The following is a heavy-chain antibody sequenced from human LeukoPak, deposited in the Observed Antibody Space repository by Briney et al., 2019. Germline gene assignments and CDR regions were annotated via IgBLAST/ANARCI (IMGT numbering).Heavy chain of an antibody. Sequence: PGGSLRLSCAASGFTFSTYSMNWVRQAPGKGLEWVANIKQDGSEKYYVDSVKGRFTISRDNARNSLYLQMNSLGAEDTAVYYCARDGGWEGGDAFDIWGQGTMVTVSS. CDR3: ARDGGWEGGDAFDI. CDR2: IKQDGSEK. D-gene: IGHD6-19*01. CDR1: GFTFSTYS. V-gene: IGHV3-7*01. J-gene: IGHJ3*02.